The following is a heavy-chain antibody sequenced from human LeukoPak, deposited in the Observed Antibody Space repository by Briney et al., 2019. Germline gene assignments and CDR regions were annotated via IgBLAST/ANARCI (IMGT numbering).Heavy chain of an antibody. J-gene: IGHJ4*02. CDR3: AKALYSGSYYVFDY. D-gene: IGHD1-26*01. V-gene: IGHV3-23*01. CDR2: ISGSGGST. Sequence: GGSLRLSCAASGLTFSSHWMHWVRQAPGKGLEWVSAISGSGGSTYYADSVKGRFTISRDNSKNTLYLQMNSLRAEDTAVYYCAKALYSGSYYVFDYWGQGTLVTVPS. CDR1: GLTFSSHW.